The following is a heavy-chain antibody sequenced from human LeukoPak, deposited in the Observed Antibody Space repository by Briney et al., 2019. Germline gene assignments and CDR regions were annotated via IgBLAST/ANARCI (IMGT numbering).Heavy chain of an antibody. J-gene: IGHJ5*02. CDR1: GGAISRGSYY. V-gene: IGHV4-39*01. CDR2: VYYTGST. Sequence: PSETLSLTCTVSGGAISRGSYYWGWIRQPPGKGLEWIGSVYYTGSTYYNPSLKSRVTISVDTSKNQFSLKLSSVTAADTAVYYCARQVRIVVVPTAIAPRFDPWGQGTLVTVSS. D-gene: IGHD2-2*01. CDR3: ARQVRIVVVPTAIAPRFDP.